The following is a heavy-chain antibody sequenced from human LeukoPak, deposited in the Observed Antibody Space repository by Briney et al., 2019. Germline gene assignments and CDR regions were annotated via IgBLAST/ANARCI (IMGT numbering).Heavy chain of an antibody. Sequence: GGSLRLSCVLPGINFADYAMHWVRQPPGKGLEWVSLISADGGSTFSADSVKGRFSISRDNSKNSLYLQMNSLRSEDTAMYYCAKESGKFDYWGQGTLVAVSS. V-gene: IGHV3-43*02. CDR3: AKESGKFDY. CDR2: ISADGGST. CDR1: GINFADYA. J-gene: IGHJ4*02.